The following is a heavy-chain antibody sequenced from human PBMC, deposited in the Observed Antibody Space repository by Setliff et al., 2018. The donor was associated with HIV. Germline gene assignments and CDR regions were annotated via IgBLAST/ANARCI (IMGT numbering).Heavy chain of an antibody. CDR3: ATLDYYGSATYNLALHY. Sequence: CKASGYTFTDYYMHWVQQAPAKGLEWMGRVDPKNGDTIYAEKLRGRVIITADTSTDTAYMELGSLRSEDTAIYYCATLDYYGSATYNLALHYWGQGTLVTVSS. V-gene: IGHV1-69-2*01. D-gene: IGHD3-10*01. CDR1: GYTFTDYY. J-gene: IGHJ4*02. CDR2: VDPKNGDT.